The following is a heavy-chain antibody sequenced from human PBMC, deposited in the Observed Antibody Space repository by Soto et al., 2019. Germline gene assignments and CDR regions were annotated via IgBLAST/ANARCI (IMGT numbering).Heavy chain of an antibody. Sequence: SETLSLTCAVYGGSFSGYYWSWIRQPPGKGLEWIGEINHSGSTNYNPSLKSRVTISVDTSKNQFSLKLSSVTAADTAVYYCASGVVVPAVGITGTTYYYYYYMDVWGKGTTVTVSS. J-gene: IGHJ6*03. D-gene: IGHD1-7*01. V-gene: IGHV4-34*01. CDR2: INHSGST. CDR3: ASGVVVPAVGITGTTYYYYYYMDV. CDR1: GGSFSGYY.